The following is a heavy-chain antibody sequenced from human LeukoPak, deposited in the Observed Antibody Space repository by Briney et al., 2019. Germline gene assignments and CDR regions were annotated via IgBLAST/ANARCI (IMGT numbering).Heavy chain of an antibody. J-gene: IGHJ4*02. CDR3: AKLSDYYDSSGYSDY. D-gene: IGHD3-22*01. CDR2: ISSSGSYI. CDR1: GFTFSTYS. V-gene: IGHV3-21*01. Sequence: PGGSLRLSCAASGFTFSTYSMNWVRQAPGKGLEWVSSISSSGSYIYYADSVKGRFTISRDNAKNSLYLQMNSLRADDTAGYYCAKLSDYYDSSGYSDYWGQGTLVTVSS.